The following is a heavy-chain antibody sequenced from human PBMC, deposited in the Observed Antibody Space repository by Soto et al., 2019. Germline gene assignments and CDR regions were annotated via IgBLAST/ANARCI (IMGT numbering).Heavy chain of an antibody. Sequence: PSETLSLTCTVSGGSISSGDYYWSWIRQPPGKGLEWIGYIYYSGSTYYNPSLKSRVTISVDTSKNQFSLKLSSVTAADTAVYYCAREALRYFDLDYWGQGTLVTVSS. CDR3: AREALRYFDLDY. CDR2: IYYSGST. CDR1: GGSISSGDYY. J-gene: IGHJ4*02. D-gene: IGHD3-9*01. V-gene: IGHV4-30-4*01.